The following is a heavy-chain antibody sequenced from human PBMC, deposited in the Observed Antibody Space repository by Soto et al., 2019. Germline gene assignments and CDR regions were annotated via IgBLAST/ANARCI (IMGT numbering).Heavy chain of an antibody. J-gene: IGHJ4*02. CDR1: GGSISSGEYY. D-gene: IGHD1-26*01. V-gene: IGHV4-30-4*01. CDR3: ARAVRGSYYDY. CDR2: IYYSGST. Sequence: QVQLQESGPGLVKPSQTLSLTCTVSGGSISSGEYYWSWIRQPPGKGLGRIGYIYYSGSTYYNPSLKSRVTRSVDTSKNQFSLKLSSVTAADTAVYYCARAVRGSYYDYWGQGTLVTVSS.